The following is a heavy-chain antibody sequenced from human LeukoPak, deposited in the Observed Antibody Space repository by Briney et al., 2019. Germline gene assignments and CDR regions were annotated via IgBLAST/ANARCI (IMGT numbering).Heavy chain of an antibody. CDR3: ARRLGGTSTGFDY. CDR1: GGSISSYY. Sequence: SETLSLTCTVSGGSISSYYWSWIRQPPGKGLEWIGPIHYSGSTTYNPSLKSRVTISVDTSKNKFSLKLSSVTAADTAVYYCARRLGGTSTGFDYWGQGTLVTVSS. CDR2: IHYSGST. V-gene: IGHV4-59*08. J-gene: IGHJ4*02. D-gene: IGHD2-2*01.